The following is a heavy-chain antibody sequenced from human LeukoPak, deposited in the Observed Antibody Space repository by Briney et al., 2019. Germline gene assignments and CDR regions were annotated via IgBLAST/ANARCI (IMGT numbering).Heavy chain of an antibody. Sequence: GRSLRLSCAASGFTFSSYGMHWVRQAPGKGLEWVAVISYDGSNKYYADSVKGRFTISRDNSKNTLYLQMNSLRAEDTAVYYCAKSQPPNYWGQGTLVTVSS. CDR2: ISYDGSNK. CDR3: AKSQPPNY. V-gene: IGHV3-30*18. J-gene: IGHJ4*02. CDR1: GFTFSSYG.